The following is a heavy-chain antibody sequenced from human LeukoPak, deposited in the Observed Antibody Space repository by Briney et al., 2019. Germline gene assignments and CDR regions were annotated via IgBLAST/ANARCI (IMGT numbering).Heavy chain of an antibody. CDR2: INHSGST. CDR1: GGSFSGYY. Sequence: SETLSLTCAVYGGSFSGYYWSWIRQPPGKGLEWIGEINHSGSTNYNPSLKSRVTISVDTSKNQFSLKLSSVTAADTAVYYCARGGSSSRYYYYYYMDVWGKGTTVTVSS. J-gene: IGHJ6*03. V-gene: IGHV4-34*01. D-gene: IGHD6-13*01. CDR3: ARGGSSSRYYYYYYMDV.